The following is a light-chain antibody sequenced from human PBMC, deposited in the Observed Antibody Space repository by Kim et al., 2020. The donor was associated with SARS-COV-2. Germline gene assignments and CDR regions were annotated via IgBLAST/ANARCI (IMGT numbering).Light chain of an antibody. CDR3: QQSRSSPYT. CDR1: QTIYHS. CDR2: YVS. V-gene: IGKV6-21*01. J-gene: IGKJ2*01. Sequence: EVVLTQSSDHHSVTPGEEVTITCRASQTIYHSLHWFQQKPNQSPQVVMKYVSQAVSGVSSRFSGSGSGTEFILTINSVEPADAAMYYCQQSRSSPYTFGQGTKLEIK.